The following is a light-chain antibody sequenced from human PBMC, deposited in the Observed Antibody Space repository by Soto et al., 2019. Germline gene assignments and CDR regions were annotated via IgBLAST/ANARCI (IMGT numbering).Light chain of an antibody. CDR3: QQYNNWPPLT. Sequence: IVMTQSPATLSVSPGERATLSCRARQSVSGNLAWYQQKPGQAPRLLIYGASTRATGIPARFSGSGSGTEFTRTISSLQSEDFAVYYCQQYNNWPPLTFGGGPKVEIK. CDR2: GAS. J-gene: IGKJ4*01. CDR1: QSVSGN. V-gene: IGKV3-15*01.